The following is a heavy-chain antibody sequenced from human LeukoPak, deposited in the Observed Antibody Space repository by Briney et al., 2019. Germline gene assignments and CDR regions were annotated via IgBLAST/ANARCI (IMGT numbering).Heavy chain of an antibody. CDR3: ARVGIVPPGTDY. Sequence: GGSLRLSXAASGFTFSSYEMNWVRQAPGKGLEWVSYISSRGVTIYYADSVQGRFTISRDNAKNSLYLQMNTLRVEDTAVYYCARVGIVPPGTDYWGQGTLVTVSS. CDR1: GFTFSSYE. V-gene: IGHV3-48*03. D-gene: IGHD6-13*01. CDR2: ISSRGVTI. J-gene: IGHJ4*02.